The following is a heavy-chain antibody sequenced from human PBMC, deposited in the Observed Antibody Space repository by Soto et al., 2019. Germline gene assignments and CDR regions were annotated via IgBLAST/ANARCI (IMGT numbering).Heavy chain of an antibody. J-gene: IGHJ4*02. D-gene: IGHD6-13*01. CDR3: ARGLVLSIIAGAGPFDY. CDR1: GYTFTSYY. V-gene: IGHV1-46*01. CDR2: INPSGGST. Sequence: QVQLVQSGAEVKKPGASVKVSCKASGYTFTSYYMHWVRQAPGQGLEWMGIINPSGGSTSYAQKFRGSVTMTRDTTTSTVYMELSSMRSEDTAVYYCARGLVLSIIAGAGPFDYWGQGTLVTVSS.